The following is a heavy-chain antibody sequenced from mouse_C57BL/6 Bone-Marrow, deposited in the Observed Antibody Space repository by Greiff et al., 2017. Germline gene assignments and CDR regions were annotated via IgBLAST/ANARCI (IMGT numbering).Heavy chain of an antibody. V-gene: IGHV5-4*01. CDR1: GFTFSSYA. Sequence: EVQLVESGGGLVKPGGSLKLSCAASGFTFSSYAMSWVRQTPEKRLEWVATISDGGSYTYYPDNVKGRFTISRDNAKNNLYLQLSHLKSEDTAMYYGASCYYSKGVFAYWGQGTLVTVSA. D-gene: IGHD2-12*01. J-gene: IGHJ3*01. CDR2: ISDGGSYT. CDR3: ASCYYSKGVFAY.